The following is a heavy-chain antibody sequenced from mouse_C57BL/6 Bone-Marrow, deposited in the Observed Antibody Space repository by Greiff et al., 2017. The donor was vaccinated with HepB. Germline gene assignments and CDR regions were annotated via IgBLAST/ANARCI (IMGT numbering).Heavy chain of an antibody. D-gene: IGHD2-3*01. CDR2: INPGSGGT. J-gene: IGHJ1*03. V-gene: IGHV1-54*01. CDR3: ARWLLRRYWYFDV. CDR1: GYAFTNYL. Sequence: VQLQQSGAELVRPGTSVKVSCKASGYAFTNYLIEWVKQRPGQGLEWIGVINPGSGGTNYNEKFKGKATLTADKSSSTAYMQLSSLTSEDSAVYYCARWLLRRYWYFDVWGTGTTVTVSS.